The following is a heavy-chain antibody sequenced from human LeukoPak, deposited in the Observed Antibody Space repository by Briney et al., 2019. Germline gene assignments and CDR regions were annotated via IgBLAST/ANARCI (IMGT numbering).Heavy chain of an antibody. CDR2: IYTSGST. V-gene: IGHV4-4*07. CDR1: GGSISSYY. D-gene: IGHD2-15*01. CDR3: ARFLGGGSVRAFDI. Sequence: SETLSLTCTVSGGSISSYYWSWIRQPAGKGLEWIGRIYTSGSTNYNPSLKCRVTMSVDTSKNQFSLKLSSVTAADTAVYYCARFLGGGSVRAFDIWGQGTMVTVSS. J-gene: IGHJ3*02.